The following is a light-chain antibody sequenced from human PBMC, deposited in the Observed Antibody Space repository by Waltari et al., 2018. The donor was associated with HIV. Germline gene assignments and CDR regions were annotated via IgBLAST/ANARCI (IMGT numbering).Light chain of an antibody. Sequence: QSALTQPASVSGSPGQSITISCTGTSSDVGGYNYVSWYQQHPGKPPKLMIYDVSNRPAGVSNRAAGSKSGNPASLTICGLQAEDDADYYCSSYTSSSSVLFGGGTKLTVL. J-gene: IGLJ2*01. CDR1: SSDVGGYNY. CDR3: SSYTSSSSVL. V-gene: IGLV2-14*01. CDR2: DVS.